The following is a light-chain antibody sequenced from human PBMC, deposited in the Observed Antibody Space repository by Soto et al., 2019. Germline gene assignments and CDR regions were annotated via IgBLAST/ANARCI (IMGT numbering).Light chain of an antibody. V-gene: IGLV1-44*01. Sequence: QSVLTQPPSASGTPGQRVTISCSGSNSNIGSHTVNWYQQLPGTAPKLLIYSNSQRPLGVPVRFSGSKSGTSASLAISGLQSEDEADYYCASWGDNLQVFGLGTKLTVL. J-gene: IGLJ1*01. CDR1: NSNIGSHT. CDR3: ASWGDNLQV. CDR2: SNS.